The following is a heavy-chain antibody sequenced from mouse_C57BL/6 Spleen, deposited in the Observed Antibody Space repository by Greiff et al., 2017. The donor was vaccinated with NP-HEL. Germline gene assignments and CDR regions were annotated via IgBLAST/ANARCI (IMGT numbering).Heavy chain of an antibody. CDR3: ARLGGYGSRGNFDV. J-gene: IGHJ1*03. Sequence: QVQLQQSGPELVKPGASVKISCKASGYAFSSSWMNWVKQRPGKGLEWIGRIYPGDGDTNYNGKFKGKATLTADKSSSTAYMQLSSLTSEDSAVYFCARLGGYGSRGNFDVWGTGTTVTVSS. D-gene: IGHD1-1*01. V-gene: IGHV1-82*01. CDR1: GYAFSSSW. CDR2: IYPGDGDT.